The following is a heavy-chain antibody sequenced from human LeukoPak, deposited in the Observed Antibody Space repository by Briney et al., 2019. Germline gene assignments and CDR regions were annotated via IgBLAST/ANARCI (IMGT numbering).Heavy chain of an antibody. CDR2: ISGSGGST. V-gene: IGHV3-23*01. J-gene: IGHJ4*02. CDR1: GFTFSSYA. D-gene: IGHD7-27*01. Sequence: GGSLRLSCAASGFTFSSYAISWVRQTPGKGLEWVSTISGSGGSTNYADSVKGRFTISRDNSENSLYLHMNSLRADDTAVYYCAKLTGDFGCWGQGTLVTVSS. CDR3: AKLTGDFGC.